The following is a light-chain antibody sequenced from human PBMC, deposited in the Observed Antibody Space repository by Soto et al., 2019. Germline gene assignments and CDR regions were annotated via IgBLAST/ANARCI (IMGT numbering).Light chain of an antibody. CDR2: GNS. J-gene: IGLJ2*01. CDR1: SSNIGAGYD. CDR3: HSYDSSLSGYVV. Sequence: QSVLTRPPSVSGAPGQRVTISCTGSSSNIGAGYDVHWYQQLPGTAPKLLIYGNSNRPSGVPDRFSGSKSGTSDSLAITGLKTEDESDYHCHSYDSSLSGYVVFGGGTKLTVL. V-gene: IGLV1-40*01.